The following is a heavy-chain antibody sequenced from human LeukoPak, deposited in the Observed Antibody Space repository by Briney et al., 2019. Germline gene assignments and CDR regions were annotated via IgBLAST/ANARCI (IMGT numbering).Heavy chain of an antibody. CDR1: GYTFTGYY. Sequence: GASVTVSCKASGYTFTGYYIHWVRHAPGQGLELMGWSNPNSGGTNYAEKFQGRVTMTRETSISTAYMELGRLRSDDTAVYYCARPEQSTDYYCDSSGYSPDYYYMDVWGKGTTVTVSS. CDR3: ARPEQSTDYYCDSSGYSPDYYYMDV. D-gene: IGHD3-22*01. J-gene: IGHJ6*03. V-gene: IGHV1-2*02. CDR2: SNPNSGGT.